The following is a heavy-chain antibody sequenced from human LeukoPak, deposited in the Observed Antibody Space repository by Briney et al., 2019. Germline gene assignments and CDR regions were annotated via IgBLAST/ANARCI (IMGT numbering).Heavy chain of an antibody. D-gene: IGHD3-22*01. CDR3: ARGLTYYYDSSGYPHAFDI. J-gene: IGHJ3*02. V-gene: IGHV4-30-2*01. CDR1: GGSISSGGYS. Sequence: SQTLSLTCAVSGGSISSGGYSWSWIRQPPGKGLEWIGYIYHSGSTNYNPSLKSRVTISVDTSKNQFSLKLSSVTAADTAVYYCARGLTYYYDSSGYPHAFDIWGQGTMVTVSS. CDR2: IYHSGST.